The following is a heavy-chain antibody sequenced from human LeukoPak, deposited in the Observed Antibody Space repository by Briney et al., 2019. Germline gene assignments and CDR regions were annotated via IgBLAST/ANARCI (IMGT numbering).Heavy chain of an antibody. CDR2: IYYSGST. J-gene: IGHJ4*02. D-gene: IGHD1-26*01. Sequence: SEALPLTCSVSGGSISSYYWSWIRQPPGKGLEWIGYIYYSGSTNYNPSLKSRVTISVDTSKNQFSLKLSSVTAADTAAYYCARLGTIVGATHFDYWGQGTLVTVSS. CDR3: ARLGTIVGATHFDY. CDR1: GGSISSYY. V-gene: IGHV4-59*01.